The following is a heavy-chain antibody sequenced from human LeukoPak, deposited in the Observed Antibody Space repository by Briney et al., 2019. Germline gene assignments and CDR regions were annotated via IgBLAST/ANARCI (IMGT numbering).Heavy chain of an antibody. D-gene: IGHD6-19*01. V-gene: IGHV1-18*01. Sequence: GASVKVSCKASGYTLTYYGVSWVRQAPGQGLEWMGWISGYNGSTNYAQKLQGRVTMTTDTSTSTAYMELRSLRSDDTAVYYCAREGYSSGWFDYWGQGTLVTVSS. CDR1: GYTLTYYG. J-gene: IGHJ4*02. CDR2: ISGYNGST. CDR3: AREGYSSGWFDY.